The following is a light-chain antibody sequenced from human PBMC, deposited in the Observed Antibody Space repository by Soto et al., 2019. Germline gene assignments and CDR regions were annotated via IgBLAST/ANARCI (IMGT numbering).Light chain of an antibody. CDR1: QSVSSSS. V-gene: IGKV3-20*01. J-gene: IGKJ5*01. CDR3: QQYNNWPPIT. Sequence: EIVLTQSPGTLSLSPGERATLSFRASQSVSSSSLAWYQQKPGQAPRLLIYGASSRATGIPDRFSGSGSGTEFTLTISSLQSEDFAVYYCQQYNNWPPITFGQGTRLEIK. CDR2: GAS.